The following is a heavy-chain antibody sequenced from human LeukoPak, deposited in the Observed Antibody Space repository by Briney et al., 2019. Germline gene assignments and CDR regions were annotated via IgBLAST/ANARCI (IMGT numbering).Heavy chain of an antibody. Sequence: GGSLRLSCAASGFTFTEYGMHWVRQPPGKGLVWVSRINSDGSSTNYADSVKGRFTVSRDNAKNMLYLQMYSLRAEDTAVYYCARGWTAPPDYWGQGTLVTVSS. CDR2: INSDGSST. CDR1: GFTFTEYG. V-gene: IGHV3-74*01. D-gene: IGHD3/OR15-3a*01. CDR3: ARGWTAPPDY. J-gene: IGHJ4*02.